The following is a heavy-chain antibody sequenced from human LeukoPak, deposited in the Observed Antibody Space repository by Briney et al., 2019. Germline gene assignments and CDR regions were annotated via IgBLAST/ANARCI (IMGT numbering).Heavy chain of an antibody. Sequence: GGSLRLSCAASGFTFSSYAMSWVRQAPGKGLEWVSAISGSGGSTYYADSVKGRFTISRDNSKKTLYLQMNSLRAEDTAVYYCAKDSPQGEMGPPNDYWGQGTLVTVSS. D-gene: IGHD2-8*01. J-gene: IGHJ4*02. V-gene: IGHV3-23*01. CDR2: ISGSGGST. CDR3: AKDSPQGEMGPPNDY. CDR1: GFTFSSYA.